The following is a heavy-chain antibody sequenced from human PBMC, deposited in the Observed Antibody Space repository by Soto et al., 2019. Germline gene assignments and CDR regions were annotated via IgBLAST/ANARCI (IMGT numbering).Heavy chain of an antibody. CDR3: ARDLSGRADV. CDR2: MNEDGGTT. J-gene: IGHJ6*02. Sequence: PGGSLRLSCAASGFTFSSYWMHWVRQAPGKGLVWVSRMNEDGGTTDYADSVKGRFTISRDNAKNALYLQMNSLRVEDTAVYYCARDLSGRADVCGQGTTVTVSS. V-gene: IGHV3-74*01. D-gene: IGHD3-10*01. CDR1: GFTFSSYW.